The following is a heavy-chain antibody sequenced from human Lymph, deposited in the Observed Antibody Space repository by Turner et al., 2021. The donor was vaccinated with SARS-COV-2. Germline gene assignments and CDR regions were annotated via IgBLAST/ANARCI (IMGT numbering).Heavy chain of an antibody. CDR3: ASDSPYCSSTSCYDP. D-gene: IGHD2-2*01. Sequence: QVQLVQSGAEVKKPGSSVKVSCKSSGATFSSYAITWVRQAPGQGLEWMGGIIPIRAIANYAQKFQCRVTITADKSTSTAYMELSSLRSEDTAVYYCASDSPYCSSTSCYDPWGQGTLVTVSS. CDR2: IIPIRAIA. V-gene: IGHV1-69*10. CDR1: GATFSSYA. J-gene: IGHJ5*02.